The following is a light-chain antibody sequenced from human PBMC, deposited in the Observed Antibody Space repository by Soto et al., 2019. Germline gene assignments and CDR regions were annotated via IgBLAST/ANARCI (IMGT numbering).Light chain of an antibody. J-gene: IGKJ1*01. V-gene: IGKV3-20*01. CDR3: QQYGSPHSWR. CDR1: QSVNSNY. CDR2: GAS. Sequence: EIVLTQSPGTLSLSPGEGATLSCRASQSVNSNYLAWYQQKPGQAPRLLIYGASSRATGIPDRFSGSGSGTDFTLSITRLEPEDFAVYYCQQYGSPHSWRFGQGTKVEIK.